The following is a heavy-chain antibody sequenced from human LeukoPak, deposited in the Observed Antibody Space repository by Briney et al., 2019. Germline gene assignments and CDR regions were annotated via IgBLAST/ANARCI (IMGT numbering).Heavy chain of an antibody. CDR1: GGTFSSYA. V-gene: IGHV1-69*04. Sequence: SVKVSCKASGGTFSSYAISWVRQAPGQGLEWMGRIIPILGIANYTQKFQGRVTITADKSTSTAYMELSSLRSEDTAVYYCARGDYYGSGNDYWGQGTLVTVSS. CDR3: ARGDYYGSGNDY. J-gene: IGHJ4*02. CDR2: IIPILGIA. D-gene: IGHD3-10*01.